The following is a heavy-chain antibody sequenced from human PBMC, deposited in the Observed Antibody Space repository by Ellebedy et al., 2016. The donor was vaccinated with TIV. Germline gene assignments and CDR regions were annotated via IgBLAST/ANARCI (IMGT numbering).Heavy chain of an antibody. Sequence: GESLKISCKSSGYKFSNHWIAWVRQMPGKGLEWLGVIYPADSDTTYSPSFEGQVTMSADQSISTVYLQWSSLKGADSATYYCARLMDEGDSSDPYGMDVWGQGTTVSVS. CDR2: IYPADSDT. CDR1: GYKFSNHW. V-gene: IGHV5-51*01. J-gene: IGHJ6*02. D-gene: IGHD3-22*01. CDR3: ARLMDEGDSSDPYGMDV.